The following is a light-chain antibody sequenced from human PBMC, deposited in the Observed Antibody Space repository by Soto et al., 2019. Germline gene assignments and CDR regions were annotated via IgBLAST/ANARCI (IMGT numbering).Light chain of an antibody. CDR1: QDISTY. CDR3: QQLNSYPLT. CDR2: GAS. J-gene: IGKJ3*01. V-gene: IGKV1-9*01. Sequence: RLTQSPSSLSASVGDTVTISCRASQDISTYLAWYQHKPGKAPTLLIFGASSLHNGVPPRFAGSGSGSEFTLTINRLQPEDFATYYCQQLNSYPLTFGPGTTVDIK.